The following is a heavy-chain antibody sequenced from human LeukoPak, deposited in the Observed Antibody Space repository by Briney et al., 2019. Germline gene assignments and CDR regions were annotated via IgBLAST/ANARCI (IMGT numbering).Heavy chain of an antibody. J-gene: IGHJ4*02. CDR1: GFTFSSYA. V-gene: IGHV3-64*01. D-gene: IGHD3-22*01. Sequence: GGSLRLSCAASGFTFSSYAMHWVRQAPGKGLEYVSAISSNGGSTYYANSVKGRFTISRDNSKNTQYLQMGSLRAEDMAVYYCARGKSGGSSGYYYPYFDYWGQGTLVTVSS. CDR3: ARGKSGGSSGYYYPYFDY. CDR2: ISSNGGST.